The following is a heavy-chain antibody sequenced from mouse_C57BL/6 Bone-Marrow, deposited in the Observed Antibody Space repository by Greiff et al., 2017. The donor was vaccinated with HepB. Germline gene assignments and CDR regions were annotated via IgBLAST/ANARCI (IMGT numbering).Heavy chain of an antibody. J-gene: IGHJ3*01. CDR2: IDPENGDT. CDR1: GFNIKDYY. V-gene: IGHV14-4*01. Sequence: VQLQQSGAELVRPGASVKLSCTASGFNIKDYYMHWVKQRTEQGLEWIGWIDPENGDTEYAPKFQGKATITADTSSNTAYLQLSSLTSEDTAVYYCSTVYYYGSCEFAYWGWGTGVTVSA. D-gene: IGHD1-1*01. CDR3: STVYYYGSCEFAY.